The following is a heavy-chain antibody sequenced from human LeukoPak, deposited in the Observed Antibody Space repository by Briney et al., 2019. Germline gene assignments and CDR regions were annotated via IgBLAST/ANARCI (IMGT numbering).Heavy chain of an antibody. Sequence: GGSLRLSCAASGFTFSSYWMSWVRQAPGKGLEWVANIKQDGSEKYYVDSVKGRFTISRDNAKNSLYLQMNSLRAEDTAVYYCARASWGAVAGTLDYWGQGTLVTVSS. CDR3: ARASWGAVAGTLDY. V-gene: IGHV3-7*01. CDR2: IKQDGSEK. D-gene: IGHD6-19*01. J-gene: IGHJ4*02. CDR1: GFTFSSYW.